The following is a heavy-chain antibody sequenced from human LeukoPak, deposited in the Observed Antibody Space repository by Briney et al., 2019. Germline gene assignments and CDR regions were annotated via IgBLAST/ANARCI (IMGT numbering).Heavy chain of an antibody. Sequence: GESLRISCKGSGYSFTSYWISWGRQLPGKGLEWMGRIDPSDSYTNYSPSFQGHVTISADKSISTAYLQWSSLKASDTAMYYCAIYYGSGSSFDYWGQGTLVTVSS. CDR3: AIYYGSGSSFDY. CDR1: GYSFTSYW. J-gene: IGHJ4*02. V-gene: IGHV5-10-1*01. D-gene: IGHD3-10*01. CDR2: IDPSDSYT.